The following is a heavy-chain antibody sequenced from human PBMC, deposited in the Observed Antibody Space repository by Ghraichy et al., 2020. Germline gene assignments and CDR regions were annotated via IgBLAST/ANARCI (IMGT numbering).Heavy chain of an antibody. V-gene: IGHV6-1*01. CDR3: ARLIREAYDY. CDR2: TYYRSKWSN. CDR1: GDSISNNRVT. D-gene: IGHD1-26*01. J-gene: IGHJ4*02. Sequence: LTLTCVITGDSISNNRVTWAWVRQSPSRGFEWLGGTYYRSKWSNDYAVSVKSRIAINPDTSRNQFSLQLNSVTPEDTAMYFCARLIREAYDYWGQGTQVTVSS.